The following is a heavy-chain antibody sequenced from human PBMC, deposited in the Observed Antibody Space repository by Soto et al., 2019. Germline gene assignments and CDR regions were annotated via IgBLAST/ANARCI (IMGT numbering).Heavy chain of an antibody. CDR2: ISGGGDRT. CDR3: ARKVLGSTRHPDWWYCVL. Sequence: EVPLLESGGGLVQPGGSLRLSCVGSGFTFINYAMNWVRQTPGKGLEWVSTISGGGDRTFDADTVKGRFTISRDNSKNTVNLQMTSLSADDTAVYYCARKVLGSTRHPDWWYCVLGGRATLVTSSS. CDR1: GFTFINYA. V-gene: IGHV3-23*01. J-gene: IGHJ2*01. D-gene: IGHD1-26*01.